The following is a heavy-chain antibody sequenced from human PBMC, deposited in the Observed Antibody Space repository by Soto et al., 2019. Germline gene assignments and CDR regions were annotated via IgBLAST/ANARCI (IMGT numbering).Heavy chain of an antibody. CDR1: GLTVSSNY. CDR2: IDTGGGT. D-gene: IGHD6-19*01. Sequence: EVQLVESGGGLIQPGGSLRLSCAASGLTVSSNYMKWVRQAPGKGLEWVSLIDTGGGTYDADSVKGRFTVSRDNSKNTLYLQMNSLRAEDTAVYYCARMGQWRVPGDYYYGMDVWGQGTSVTVSS. J-gene: IGHJ6*02. V-gene: IGHV3-53*01. CDR3: ARMGQWRVPGDYYYGMDV.